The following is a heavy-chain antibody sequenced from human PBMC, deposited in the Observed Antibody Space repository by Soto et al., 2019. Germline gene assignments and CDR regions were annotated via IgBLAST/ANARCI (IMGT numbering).Heavy chain of an antibody. Sequence: GASVKGSCKASGYTFTSYGISWVRQAPGQGLEWMGWISAYNGNTNYAQKLQVRVTMTTDTSTSTAYMELRSLRSDDTAVYYCARELYDFWSGYHLSAFDIWGQGKMVTVS. CDR3: ARELYDFWSGYHLSAFDI. CDR1: GYTFTSYG. CDR2: ISAYNGNT. J-gene: IGHJ3*02. D-gene: IGHD3-3*01. V-gene: IGHV1-18*04.